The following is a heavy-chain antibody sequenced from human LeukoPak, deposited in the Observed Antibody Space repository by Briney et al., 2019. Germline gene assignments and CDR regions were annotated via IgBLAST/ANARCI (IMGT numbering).Heavy chain of an antibody. CDR2: TYYRSKWYH. Sequence: SQTLSLTCAISGDSVSSNTAACNCVRQSPSRGLEWLGRTYYRSKWYHDYASSVRSRVAINPDTSTNLFSLQLNSVPTADTAVYYCARDPGYYYAMDVWGQGTTVTVSS. J-gene: IGHJ6*02. V-gene: IGHV6-1*01. D-gene: IGHD2-15*01. CDR3: ARDPGYYYAMDV. CDR1: GDSVSSNTAA.